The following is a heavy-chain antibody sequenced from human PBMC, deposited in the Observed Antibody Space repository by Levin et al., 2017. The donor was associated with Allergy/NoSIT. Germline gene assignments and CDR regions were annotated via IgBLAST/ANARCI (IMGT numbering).Heavy chain of an antibody. V-gene: IGHV3-7*01. Sequence: GGSLRLSCAASGFTFSSYWMSWVRQAPGKGLEWVANIKQDGSDKYYVDSVKGRFTISRDNAKNSLYLQMNSLRAEDTAVYYCARDADYGDARPYYYYGMDVWGQGTTVTVSS. CDR1: GFTFSSYW. D-gene: IGHD4-17*01. CDR2: IKQDGSDK. CDR3: ARDADYGDARPYYYYGMDV. J-gene: IGHJ6*02.